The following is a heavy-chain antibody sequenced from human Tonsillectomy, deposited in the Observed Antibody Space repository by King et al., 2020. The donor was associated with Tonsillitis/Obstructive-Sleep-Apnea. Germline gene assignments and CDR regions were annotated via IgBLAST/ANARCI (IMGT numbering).Heavy chain of an antibody. CDR3: VRGLLSDIVVAAAANNWFDP. CDR1: GFTFSRYS. Sequence: VQLVESGGGLVQPGGSLRLSCAASGFTFSRYSMSWVRQAPGKGLEWLAYISSSINRSSRSTIYYTDSVKGRFTISRDNAKNSLYLQMNSLSDEDTAIYFCVRGLLSDIVVAAAANNWFDPWGQGTRVTVSS. D-gene: IGHD2-15*01. V-gene: IGHV3-48*02. J-gene: IGHJ5*02. CDR2: ISSSINRSSRSTI.